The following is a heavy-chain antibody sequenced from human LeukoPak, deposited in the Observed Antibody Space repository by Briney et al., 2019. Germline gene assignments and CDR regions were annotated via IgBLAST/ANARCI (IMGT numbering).Heavy chain of an antibody. CDR3: AKDQVAGSSSPLYFDY. V-gene: IGHV3-23*01. J-gene: IGHJ4*02. CDR1: GFTFSSYA. CDR2: ISGSGGST. Sequence: GGSLRLSCAASGFTFSSYAMSWVRQAPGKGLEWVSAISGSGGSTYYADSVKGRFTISRDNSKNTLYLQMNSLRAEDTAVYYCAKDQVAGSSSPLYFDYWGQGTLVTVSS. D-gene: IGHD6-13*01.